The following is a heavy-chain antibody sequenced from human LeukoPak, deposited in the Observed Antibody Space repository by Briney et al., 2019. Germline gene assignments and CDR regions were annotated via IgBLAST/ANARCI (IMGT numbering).Heavy chain of an antibody. D-gene: IGHD3-10*01. V-gene: IGHV3-20*04. Sequence: GGSLRLSCAASGFTFDDYGMSWVRQAPGKGLEWVSGINWNGGSTGYADSVKGRFTISRDNSKDTLYLQMNGLRPEDTAVYFCVYYGAGTYWSPRDPWGQGTLVTVSS. CDR1: GFTFDDYG. CDR3: VYYGAGTYWSPRDP. CDR2: INWNGGST. J-gene: IGHJ5*02.